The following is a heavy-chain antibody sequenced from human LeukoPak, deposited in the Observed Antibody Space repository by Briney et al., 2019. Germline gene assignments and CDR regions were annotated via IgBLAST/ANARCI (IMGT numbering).Heavy chain of an antibody. V-gene: IGHV1-8*01. CDR1: GYTFTSYD. D-gene: IGHD3-10*01. CDR3: AREGGYGSGSYQGRGFDY. CDR2: MNPNSGNT. Sequence: ASVKVSCKASGYTFTSYDINWVRQAPGQGLEWMGWMNPNSGNTGYAQKFQGRVTMTRNTSISTAYMELSSLRSEDTAVYYCAREGGYGSGSYQGRGFDYWGQGTLVTVSS. J-gene: IGHJ4*02.